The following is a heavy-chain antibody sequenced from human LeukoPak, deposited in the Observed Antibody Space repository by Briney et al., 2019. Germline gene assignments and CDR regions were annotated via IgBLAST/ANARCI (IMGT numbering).Heavy chain of an antibody. J-gene: IGHJ4*02. V-gene: IGHV1-69*05. CDR3: ARGDSGYDYGSDN. Sequence: GASVKVSCKASGGTFSSHAISWVRQAPGQGLEWVGGIIPIFGTTNYAQKFQGRVTITTDESTSTGYMELRSLRSDDTAVYYCARGDSGYDYGSDNWGQGTLVTVSS. D-gene: IGHD5-12*01. CDR2: IIPIFGTT. CDR1: GGTFSSHA.